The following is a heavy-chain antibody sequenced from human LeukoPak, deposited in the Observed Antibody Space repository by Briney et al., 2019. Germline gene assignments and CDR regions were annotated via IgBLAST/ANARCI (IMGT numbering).Heavy chain of an antibody. J-gene: IGHJ4*02. CDR2: IGLSGYPL. CDR1: GFPFSVYY. CDR3: ARKDFSSGSFNY. Sequence: GGSLRLSCAVSGFPFSVYYMSWIRQAPGKGLEWISYIGLSGYPLDYADSVKGRFTISRDNAKNSLYLEMHSLTAEDTAVYYCARKDFSSGSFNYWGQGTLVTVSS. V-gene: IGHV3-11*04. D-gene: IGHD3-22*01.